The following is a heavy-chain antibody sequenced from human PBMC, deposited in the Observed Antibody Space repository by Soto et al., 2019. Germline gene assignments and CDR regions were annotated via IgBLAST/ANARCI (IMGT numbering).Heavy chain of an antibody. J-gene: IGHJ6*02. Sequence: GSLRLSCAASGFTFSRAWMSWVRQSPGKGLEWVGRIKTKSDGGTTDYAAPVKGRFTISRDDSEKTLYLQMNSLETDDTAVYYCTRVQAYYYYGMDVWGQGTTVTVSS. V-gene: IGHV3-15*01. CDR2: IKTKSDGGTT. CDR3: TRVQAYYYYGMDV. D-gene: IGHD1-1*01. CDR1: GFTFSRAW.